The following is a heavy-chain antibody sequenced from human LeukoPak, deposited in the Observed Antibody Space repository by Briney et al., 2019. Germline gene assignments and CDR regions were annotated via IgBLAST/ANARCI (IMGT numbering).Heavy chain of an antibody. CDR2: ISGSGGST. Sequence: GGSLRLSCAASGFTFSSYAMSWVRRAPGKGLEWVSAISGSGGSTYYADSVKGRFTISRDNSKNTLYLQMNSLRAEDTAVYYCARGPSGLWAFDIWGQGTMVTVSS. D-gene: IGHD1-26*01. V-gene: IGHV3-23*01. CDR3: ARGPSGLWAFDI. CDR1: GFTFSSYA. J-gene: IGHJ3*02.